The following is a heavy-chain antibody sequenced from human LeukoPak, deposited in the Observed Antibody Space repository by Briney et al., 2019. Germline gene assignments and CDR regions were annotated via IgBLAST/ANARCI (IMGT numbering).Heavy chain of an antibody. D-gene: IGHD3-9*01. CDR1: GGTFSSYA. V-gene: IGHV1-69*04. CDR3: ARVGPYDILTGYYNEVDV. CDR2: IIPVLGIA. Sequence: SVKVSCKASGGTFSSYAISWVRQAPGQGLEWMGRIIPVLGIANYAQKFQGRVTITADKSTSTAYMEVRSLRSDDTAVYFCARVGPYDILTGYYNEVDVWGQGTTVTVSS. J-gene: IGHJ6*02.